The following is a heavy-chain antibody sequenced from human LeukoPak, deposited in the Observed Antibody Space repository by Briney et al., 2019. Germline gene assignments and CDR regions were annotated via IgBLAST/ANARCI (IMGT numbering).Heavy chain of an antibody. CDR2: IIPIFGTA. Sequence: SVKVSCKASGGTFSSYAISWVRQAPGQGLEWMGRIIPIFGTANYAQKFQGRVTITTDESTSTAYMELSSPRSEDTAVYYCARDQDDSSGYYWEVAFDIWGQGTMVTVSS. J-gene: IGHJ3*02. CDR3: ARDQDDSSGYYWEVAFDI. CDR1: GGTFSSYA. D-gene: IGHD3-22*01. V-gene: IGHV1-69*05.